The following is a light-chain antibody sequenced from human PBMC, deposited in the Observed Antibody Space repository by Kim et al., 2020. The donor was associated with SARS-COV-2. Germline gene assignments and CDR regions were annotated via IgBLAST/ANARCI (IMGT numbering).Light chain of an antibody. V-gene: IGLV1-40*01. J-gene: IGLJ2*01. CDR2: GNS. CDR3: QSYDSSLSAHVV. Sequence: VTNARTARTCNNGAGDVVIWYQQRTGTAPTPLSSGNSNRPSGVPARFSGSESGPPASLALTGPQAEDEADYYRQSYDSSLSAHVVFGGGTQLTVL. CDR1: TCNNGAGDV.